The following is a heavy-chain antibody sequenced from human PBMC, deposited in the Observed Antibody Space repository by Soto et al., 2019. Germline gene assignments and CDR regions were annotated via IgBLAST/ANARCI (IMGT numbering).Heavy chain of an antibody. CDR3: ARDAAVAGGYLQH. Sequence: EVQLLESGGGLVQPGGSLRLSCAASGFTFSSYGMTWVRQAPGKGLEWVSRISGSGDFSHYADSMKGRFTISRDNSKNTVYLQMNSLRGEDTARYYWARDAAVAGGYLQHWGQGTLVTVSS. D-gene: IGHD6-19*01. V-gene: IGHV3-23*01. CDR1: GFTFSSYG. J-gene: IGHJ1*01. CDR2: ISGSGDFS.